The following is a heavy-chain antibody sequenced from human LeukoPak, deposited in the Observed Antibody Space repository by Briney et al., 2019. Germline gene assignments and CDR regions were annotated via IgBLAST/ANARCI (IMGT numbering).Heavy chain of an antibody. Sequence: PGGSLRLSCAASGFTFSSYAMSWVRQAPGKGLEWVSAISGSGGSTYYADSVKGRFTISRDNSKNTLYLQMNSLRAEDTAVYYCARGTYGSGSYYNIPSDYGGQGTLVTVSS. J-gene: IGHJ4*02. CDR2: ISGSGGST. V-gene: IGHV3-23*01. CDR3: ARGTYGSGSYYNIPSDY. D-gene: IGHD3-10*01. CDR1: GFTFSSYA.